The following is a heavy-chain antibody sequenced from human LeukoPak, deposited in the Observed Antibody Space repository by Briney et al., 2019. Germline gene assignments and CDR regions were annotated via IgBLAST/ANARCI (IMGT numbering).Heavy chain of an antibody. D-gene: IGHD6-19*01. J-gene: IGHJ4*02. Sequence: GASVKVSCKASGYTFTSYAMHWVRQAPGQGLEWMGGIIPIFGTANYAQKFQGRVTITADESTSTAHMELSSLRSEDTAVYYCARNPAGYSSGWYHYFDYWGQGTLVTVSS. CDR3: ARNPAGYSSGWYHYFDY. CDR1: GYTFTSYA. CDR2: IIPIFGTA. V-gene: IGHV1-69*13.